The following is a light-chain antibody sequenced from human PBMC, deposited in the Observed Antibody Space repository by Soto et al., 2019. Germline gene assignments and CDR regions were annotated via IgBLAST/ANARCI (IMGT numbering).Light chain of an antibody. CDR3: MQRLEFPHT. CDR2: TVS. V-gene: IGKV2-40*01. J-gene: IGKJ4*01. Sequence: VLLPQTPPSLPVAPGAPAPISCGSNKSLLDPDDGTVDLDWNLKKPGRPPQLLVYTVSYRASGVADRFSARGSDTDFTLKISRVEADDVGVYYCMQRLEFPHTFGGGTKLEIK. CDR1: KSLLDPDDGTVD.